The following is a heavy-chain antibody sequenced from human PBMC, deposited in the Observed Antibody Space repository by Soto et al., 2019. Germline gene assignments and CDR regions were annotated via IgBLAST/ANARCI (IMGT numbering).Heavy chain of an antibody. J-gene: IGHJ4*02. CDR1: GYTFTSYA. D-gene: IGHD1-7*01. Sequence: ASVKVSCKASGYTFTSYAMHWVRQAPGQRLEWMGRINPSHGKTKYAQKFQGRVTITADKSTSTAYMELSSLRSEDTAVYYCAREASITGTTYFDYWRQGTLVTVS. CDR2: INPSHGKT. CDR3: AREASITGTTYFDY. V-gene: IGHV1-3*01.